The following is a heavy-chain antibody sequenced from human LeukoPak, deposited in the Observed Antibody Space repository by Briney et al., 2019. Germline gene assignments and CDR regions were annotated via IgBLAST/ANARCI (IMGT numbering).Heavy chain of an antibody. CDR1: GYTFTGYY. V-gene: IGHV1-2*02. J-gene: IGHJ5*02. CDR3: ARVQVVDFDP. Sequence: ALVKVSCKTSGYTFTGYYIHWVRQAPGQGLEWMAWINCNTGVTNYAQNFQGRITMTRDTSISTAYMELSSLRSDDTAVYYCARVQVVDFDPWGQGTLVTVSS. D-gene: IGHD2-2*01. CDR2: INCNTGVT.